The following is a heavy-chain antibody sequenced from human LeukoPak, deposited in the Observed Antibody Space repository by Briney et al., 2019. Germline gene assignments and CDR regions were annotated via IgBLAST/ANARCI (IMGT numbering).Heavy chain of an antibody. CDR1: GGSISSYY. D-gene: IGHD3-3*01. Sequence: KPSETLSLTCTVSGGSISSYYWSWIRQPPGKGLEWIGYIYYSGSTNYNPSLKSRVTISVDMSKNQFSLKLSSVTAADTAVYYCARGRALRFLEWLFLDYWGQGTLVTVSS. J-gene: IGHJ4*02. V-gene: IGHV4-59*01. CDR2: IYYSGST. CDR3: ARGRALRFLEWLFLDY.